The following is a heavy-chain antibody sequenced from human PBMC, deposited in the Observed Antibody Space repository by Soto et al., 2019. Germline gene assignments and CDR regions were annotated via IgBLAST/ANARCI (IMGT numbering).Heavy chain of an antibody. Sequence: PGGSLRLSCAASGFTLSMFAMNWVRQAPGKGLEWVARISYSGGSTNYAGSVRGRFTISRDNSKNTLSLQMTSLRAEDTAVYYCAKVMGSTSSTANFDYWGRGTLVTVSS. CDR3: AKVMGSTSSTANFDY. D-gene: IGHD3-10*01. CDR2: ISYSGGST. V-gene: IGHV3-23*01. J-gene: IGHJ4*02. CDR1: GFTLSMFA.